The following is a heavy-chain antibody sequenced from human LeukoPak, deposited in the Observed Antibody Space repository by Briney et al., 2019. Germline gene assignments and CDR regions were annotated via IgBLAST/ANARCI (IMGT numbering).Heavy chain of an antibody. J-gene: IGHJ4*02. V-gene: IGHV3-30-3*01. Sequence: GGSLRLSCAASGFTFSSYAMHWVRQAPGKGLEWVAVISYDGSNKYYADSVKGRFTISRDNSKNTLYLQMNSLRAEDTAVYYCARDRIWGQGTLVTVSS. CDR1: GFTFSSYA. CDR3: ARDRI. CDR2: ISYDGSNK.